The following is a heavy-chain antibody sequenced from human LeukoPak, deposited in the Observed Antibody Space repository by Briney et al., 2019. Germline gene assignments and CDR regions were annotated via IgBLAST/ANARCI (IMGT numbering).Heavy chain of an antibody. CDR1: GYTFTGYY. D-gene: IGHD6-19*01. J-gene: IGHJ5*02. V-gene: IGHV1-2*02. CDR2: INPDSGGT. CDR3: ARALSDFSSGWYFWFDP. Sequence: ASVKVSCKASGYTFTGYYMHCVRQAPGQGLEWMGWINPDSGGTNYAQKFQGRVTMTRDTSISTAYMELSRLRSDDTAVYYCARALSDFSSGWYFWFDPWGQGTLVTVSS.